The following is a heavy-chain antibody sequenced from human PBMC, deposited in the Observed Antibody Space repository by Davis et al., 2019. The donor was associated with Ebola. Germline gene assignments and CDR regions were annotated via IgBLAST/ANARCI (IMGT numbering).Heavy chain of an antibody. CDR3: ARVGYYDFWSGSTPPLDAFDI. J-gene: IGHJ3*02. D-gene: IGHD3-3*01. V-gene: IGHV3-23*01. CDR1: GFTFRSYA. CDR2: ISCSGGST. Sequence: LSCAASGFTFRSYAMSLVRQAPGKGLEWVSAISCSGGSTYYADSVKGRFTISRDNAKNSLYLQMNSLRAEDTAVYYCARVGYYDFWSGSTPPLDAFDIWGQGTMVTVSS.